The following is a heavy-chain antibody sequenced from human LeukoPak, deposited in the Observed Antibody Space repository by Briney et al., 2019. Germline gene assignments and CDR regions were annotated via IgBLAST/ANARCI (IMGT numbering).Heavy chain of an antibody. CDR3: AREPLYGSGSYSFDY. CDR1: GFTFSSYS. D-gene: IGHD3-10*01. CDR2: ISSSSSTI. Sequence: GGSLRLSCAASGFTFSSYSMNWVRQAPRKGLEWVSYISSSSSTIYYADSVKGRFTISRDNAKNSLYLQMNSLRDEDTAVYYCAREPLYGSGSYSFDYWGQGNLVTVSS. J-gene: IGHJ4*02. V-gene: IGHV3-48*02.